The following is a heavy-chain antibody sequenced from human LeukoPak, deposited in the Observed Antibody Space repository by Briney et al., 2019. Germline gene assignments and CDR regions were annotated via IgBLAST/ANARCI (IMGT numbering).Heavy chain of an antibody. CDR3: ARVGAYCTSTSCLDY. CDR2: ISAYNGNT. J-gene: IGHJ4*02. V-gene: IGHV1-18*01. CDR1: GYTFTNYG. Sequence: GASVNVSCKASGYTFTNYGISWVRQAPGQGLEWMGWISAYNGNTNYAQKLQGRVTMTTDTSTSTAYMELRSLTSDDTAVYYCARVGAYCTSTSCLDYWGQGTLVTVSS. D-gene: IGHD2-2*01.